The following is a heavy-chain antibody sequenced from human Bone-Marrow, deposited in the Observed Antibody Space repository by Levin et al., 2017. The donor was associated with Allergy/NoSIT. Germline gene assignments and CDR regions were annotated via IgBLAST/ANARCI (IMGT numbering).Heavy chain of an antibody. CDR3: AKSGDCSSTSPCFSYDY. D-gene: IGHD2-2*03. Sequence: VASVKVSCKTSGYTFSSYAISWVRQAPGQGLEWVAWISAYSGHTNHAQKFQDRVTMTTDTSTSTAYMELRNLRSDDTAVYYCAKSGDCSSTSPCFSYDYWGQGTLVTVSS. J-gene: IGHJ4*02. V-gene: IGHV1-18*01. CDR1: GYTFSSYA. CDR2: ISAYSGHT.